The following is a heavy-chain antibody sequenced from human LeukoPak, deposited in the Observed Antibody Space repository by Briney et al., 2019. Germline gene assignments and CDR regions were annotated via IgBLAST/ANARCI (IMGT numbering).Heavy chain of an antibody. Sequence: GGSLRLSCAASGFTFSSYGMHWVRQAPGKGLEWMGGFDPEDGETIYAQKFQGRVTMTEDTSTDTAYMELSSLRSEDTAVYYCATGGMGWFDPWGQGTLVTVSS. CDR1: GFTFSSYG. CDR3: ATGGMGWFDP. D-gene: IGHD2-8*01. CDR2: FDPEDGET. V-gene: IGHV1-24*01. J-gene: IGHJ5*02.